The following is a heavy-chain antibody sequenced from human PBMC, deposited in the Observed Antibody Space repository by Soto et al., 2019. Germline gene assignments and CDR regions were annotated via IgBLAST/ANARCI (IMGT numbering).Heavy chain of an antibody. CDR3: ATSYGSGYRAFDY. CDR2: VNPIVSMS. CDR1: GDTFNFYS. Sequence: QVQLVQSGAEVKRPGSSVKVSCKASGDTFNFYSINWVRQAPGLGLEWMGRVNPIVSMSNYAQRFQGRVTMTAEKSTSTAYMELSGLRSEDTAIDYCATSYGSGYRAFDYWGQGALVTVSS. V-gene: IGHV1-69*04. D-gene: IGHD3-10*01. J-gene: IGHJ4*02.